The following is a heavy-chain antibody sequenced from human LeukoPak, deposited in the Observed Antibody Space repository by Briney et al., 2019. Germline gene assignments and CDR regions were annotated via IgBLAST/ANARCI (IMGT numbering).Heavy chain of an antibody. J-gene: IGHJ4*02. Sequence: GRSLRLSCAASGFTFSSYAMHWVRQAPGKGLEWVAVISYDGSNKYYADSVKGRFTISRDNSKSTLYLQMNSLRAEDTAVYYCAREAWAGVWGQGTLVTVSS. CDR2: ISYDGSNK. CDR1: GFTFSSYA. CDR3: AREAWAGV. V-gene: IGHV3-30-3*01. D-gene: IGHD6-19*01.